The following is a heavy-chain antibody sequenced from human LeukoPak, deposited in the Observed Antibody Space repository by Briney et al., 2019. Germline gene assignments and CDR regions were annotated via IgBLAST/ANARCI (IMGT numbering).Heavy chain of an antibody. D-gene: IGHD2-2*03. V-gene: IGHV1-2*02. CDR2: INPNSGGT. Sequence: GASVKVSCKASGYTFTGYYMHWVRQAPGQGLEWMGWINPNSGGTNYAQKFQGRVTMTRDTSISTAYMELSRLRSDDTAVYYCARLGIVVVPAAMRHNWFDPWGQGTLVTVPS. CDR1: GYTFTGYY. J-gene: IGHJ5*02. CDR3: ARLGIVVVPAAMRHNWFDP.